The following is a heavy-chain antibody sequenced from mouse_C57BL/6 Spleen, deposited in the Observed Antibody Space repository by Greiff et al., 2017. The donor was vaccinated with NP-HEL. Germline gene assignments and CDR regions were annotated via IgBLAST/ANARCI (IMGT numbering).Heavy chain of an antibody. J-gene: IGHJ1*03. CDR2: IYPRSGNT. CDR1: GYTFTSYG. Sequence: VQRVESGAELARPGASVKLSCKASGYTFTSYGISWVKQRTGQGLEWIGEIYPRSGNTYYNEKFKGKATLTADKSSSTAYMELRSLTSEDSAVYFCARSPSYSNYGYFDVWGTGTTVTVSS. D-gene: IGHD2-5*01. CDR3: ARSPSYSNYGYFDV. V-gene: IGHV1-81*01.